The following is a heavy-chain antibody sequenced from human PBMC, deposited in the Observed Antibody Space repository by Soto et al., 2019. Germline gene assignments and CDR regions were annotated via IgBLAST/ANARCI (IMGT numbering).Heavy chain of an antibody. V-gene: IGHV3-30*18. Sequence: PGGSLRLSCAASEFTFSSYGMHWVRQAPGKGLEWVAVISYDGSNKYYGDSVKGRFTISRDNSKNTLYLQMNSLRAEDTAVYYCAKDKGYDGYYFDYWGQGTLVNVSS. D-gene: IGHD3-22*01. CDR2: ISYDGSNK. J-gene: IGHJ4*02. CDR3: AKDKGYDGYYFDY. CDR1: EFTFSSYG.